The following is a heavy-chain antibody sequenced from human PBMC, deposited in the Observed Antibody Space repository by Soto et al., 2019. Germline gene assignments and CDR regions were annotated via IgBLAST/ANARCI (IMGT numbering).Heavy chain of an antibody. CDR1: GGSISSYY. Sequence: SETLSLTCTVSGGSISSYYWNWIRQPPGKGLEWIGYISYSGSTNYNPSLKSRVTISVGTSKNQFSLKLSSVTAADTAEYYCGSSSDYGALYLPYWGQGTLVTVSS. CDR2: ISYSGST. V-gene: IGHV4-59*01. D-gene: IGHD4-17*01. CDR3: GSSSDYGALYLPY. J-gene: IGHJ4*02.